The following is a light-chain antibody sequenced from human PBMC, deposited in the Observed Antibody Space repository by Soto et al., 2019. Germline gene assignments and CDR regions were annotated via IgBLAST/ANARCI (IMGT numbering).Light chain of an antibody. J-gene: IGLJ1*01. V-gene: IGLV2-14*03. CDR3: ISYTDRQSYL. CDR2: EVS. Sequence: QSLLTQPASVSGSPGQSITISCSGTSSDIGSYNHVAWYQQFPGKSPKLMIYEVSDRPSRVSDRFSGSKSGITAYLTISGLQTEDEADYYCISYTDRQSYLFGTGTKVTVL. CDR1: SSDIGSYNH.